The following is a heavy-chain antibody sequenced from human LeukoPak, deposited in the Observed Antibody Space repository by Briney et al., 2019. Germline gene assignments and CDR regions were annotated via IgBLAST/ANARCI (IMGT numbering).Heavy chain of an antibody. D-gene: IGHD3-22*01. CDR1: GFTFSSYS. CDR2: ISSSSSYI. V-gene: IGHV3-21*01. Sequence: PGGSLRLSCAASGFTFSSYSMNWVRQAPGKGLEWVSSISSSSSYIYYADSVKGRFTISRDNAKNSPYLQMNSLRAEDTAVYYCARDPAGDYYDSSGYYYWGQGTLVTVSS. J-gene: IGHJ4*02. CDR3: ARDPAGDYYDSSGYYY.